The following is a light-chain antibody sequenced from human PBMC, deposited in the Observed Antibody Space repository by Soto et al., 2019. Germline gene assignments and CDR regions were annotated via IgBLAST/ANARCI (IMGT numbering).Light chain of an antibody. CDR3: QQGYTKSPLT. V-gene: IGKV1-5*01. CDR2: GAS. J-gene: IGKJ4*01. Sequence: DIQMTQSPSTLSASVGDRVTIACRASQSISGTLAWYQQKPGKAPKLLIYGASSLERGVPSRFSGSGSGTEFTLTISNLQPDDFATYYCQQGYTKSPLTFAGGTKVDIK. CDR1: QSISGT.